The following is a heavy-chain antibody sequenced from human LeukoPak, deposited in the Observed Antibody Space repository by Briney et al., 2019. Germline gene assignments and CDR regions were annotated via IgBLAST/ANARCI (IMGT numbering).Heavy chain of an antibody. D-gene: IGHD3-3*01. Sequence: SETLSLTCAVYGGSFSGYYWSWIRQPPGKGLEWIGSIYYSGSTYYNPSLKSRVTISVDTSKNQFSLKLSSVTAADTAVYYCARSITIFGVVPSVWFDPWGQGTLVTVSS. J-gene: IGHJ5*02. CDR3: ARSITIFGVVPSVWFDP. CDR2: IYYSGST. V-gene: IGHV4-34*01. CDR1: GGSFSGYY.